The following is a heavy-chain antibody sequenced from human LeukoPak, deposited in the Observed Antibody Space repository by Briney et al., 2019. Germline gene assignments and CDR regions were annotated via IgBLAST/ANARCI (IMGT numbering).Heavy chain of an antibody. V-gene: IGHV5-51*01. CDR3: AIKSGRYRDAFDI. CDR2: IFPSDSDT. Sequence: GESLKISCKASGYIFTSYWIGWVRQMPGKGLEWMGVIFPSDSDTRYSPSFEGQVTISADKSITTAYLQWSSLKASDTAMYYCAIKSGRYRDAFDIWGQGTMVTVSS. J-gene: IGHJ3*02. D-gene: IGHD1-26*01. CDR1: GYIFTSYW.